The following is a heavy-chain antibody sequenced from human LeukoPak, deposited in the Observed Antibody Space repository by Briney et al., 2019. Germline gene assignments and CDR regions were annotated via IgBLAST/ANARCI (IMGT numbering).Heavy chain of an antibody. CDR1: GFSLTTSGVG. J-gene: IGHJ4*02. D-gene: IGHD3-10*01. CDR2: IYWDDDK. Sequence: SGPTLVNPTQTLTLTCTFSGFSLTTSGVGVGWIRQPPGKALEWLAVIYWDDDKRYSPSQKSRLTITKDTSKNQVVLTMTNMDPVDTATYFCAHKEYYALGSLGDSFDHWGQGTLVTVSS. V-gene: IGHV2-5*02. CDR3: AHKEYYALGSLGDSFDH.